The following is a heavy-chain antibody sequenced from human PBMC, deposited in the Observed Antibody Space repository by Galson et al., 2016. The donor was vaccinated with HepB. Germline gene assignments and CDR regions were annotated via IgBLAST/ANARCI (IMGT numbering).Heavy chain of an antibody. D-gene: IGHD3-16*01. V-gene: IGHV1-46*01. CDR2: INPSDGST. J-gene: IGHJ6*02. Sequence: SVKVSCNASGYTFTRYYMHWVRQAPGQGLEWMGIINPSDGSTGYAQKFQCRVTMTRDTSTSTVYTEVSSLRSDDTAVYYCARDGGEMGPHYYGMDVWGQGTTVTVSS. CDR1: GYTFTRYY. CDR3: ARDGGEMGPHYYGMDV.